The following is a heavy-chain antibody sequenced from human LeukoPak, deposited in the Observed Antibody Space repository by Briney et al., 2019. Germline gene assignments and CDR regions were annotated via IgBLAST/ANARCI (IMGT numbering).Heavy chain of an antibody. CDR2: TYYRSKWYN. CDR1: GDSVSSNSAA. J-gene: IGHJ2*01. V-gene: IGHV6-1*01. Sequence: SQTLSLTCAISGDSVSSNSAAWNWIRLSPSRGLEWLGRTYYRSKWYNDYAISVNSRIPINPDTSKNQFSLHLASVTPEDTAVYFCARVTWYFDLWGRGTLVTVSS. CDR3: ARVTWYFDL.